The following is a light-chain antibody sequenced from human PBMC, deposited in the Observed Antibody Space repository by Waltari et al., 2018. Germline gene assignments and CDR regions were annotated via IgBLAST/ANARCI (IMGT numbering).Light chain of an antibody. CDR2: DAS. V-gene: IGKV3-11*01. CDR3: QQRSNWRST. CDR1: QSVSSY. J-gene: IGKJ4*01. Sequence: TQSPSTLSASVGDRVTITCRASQSVSSYLAWYQQKPGQAPRLLIYDASNRATGIPARFSGSGSGTDFTLTISSLEPEDFAVYYCQQRSNWRSTFGGGTKVEIK.